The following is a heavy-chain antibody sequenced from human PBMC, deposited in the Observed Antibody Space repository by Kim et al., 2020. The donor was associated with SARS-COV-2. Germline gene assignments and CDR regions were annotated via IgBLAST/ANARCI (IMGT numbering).Heavy chain of an antibody. CDR1: GFTFSSYS. V-gene: IGHV3-21*04. D-gene: IGHD3-10*01. J-gene: IGHJ4*02. Sequence: GGSLRLSCAASGFTFSSYSMNWVRQAPGKGLEWVSSISSSSSYIYYADSVKGRFTISRDNAKNSLYLQMNSLRAEDTAVYYCARVGFGELFLDYWGQGTLVTVSS. CDR2: ISSSSSYI. CDR3: ARVGFGELFLDY.